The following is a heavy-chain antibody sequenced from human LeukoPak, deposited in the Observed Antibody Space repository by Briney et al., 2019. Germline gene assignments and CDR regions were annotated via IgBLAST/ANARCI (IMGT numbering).Heavy chain of an antibody. CDR2: ISSSSSTI. J-gene: IGHJ4*02. Sequence: GGSLRLSCAASGFTFSSYSMNWDRQAPGKGLEWVSYISSSSSTIYYADSVKGRFTISRDNAKNSLYLQMNSLRAEDTAVYYCARADFGVVIVYWGQGTLVTVSS. D-gene: IGHD3-3*01. CDR1: GFTFSSYS. V-gene: IGHV3-48*01. CDR3: ARADFGVVIVY.